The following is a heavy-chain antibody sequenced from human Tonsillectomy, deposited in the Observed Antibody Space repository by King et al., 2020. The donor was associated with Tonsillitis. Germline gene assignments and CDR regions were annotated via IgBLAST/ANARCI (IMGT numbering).Heavy chain of an antibody. V-gene: IGHV1-18*01. Sequence: QLVQSGAEVKKPGASVKVSCKASGYTFTSYGISWVRQAPGQGLEWMGWISAYNGNTNYAQKLQGRVTMTTDTSTSTAYMELRSLRSDDTAVYYCARGGGPRGIVGVAYYYYYGMDVWGQGTTVTVSS. J-gene: IGHJ6*02. CDR2: ISAYNGNT. D-gene: IGHD3-3*02. CDR3: ARGGGPRGIVGVAYYYYYGMDV. CDR1: GYTFTSYG.